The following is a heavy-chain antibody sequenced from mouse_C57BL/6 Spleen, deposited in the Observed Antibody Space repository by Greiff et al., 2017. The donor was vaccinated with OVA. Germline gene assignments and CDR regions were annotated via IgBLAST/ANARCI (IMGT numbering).Heavy chain of an antibody. CDR2: IDPSDSYT. J-gene: IGHJ1*03. V-gene: IGHV1-50*01. CDR1: GYTFTSYW. Sequence: QVQLQQPGAELVKPGASVKLSCKASGYTFTSYWMQWVKQRPGQGLEWIGEIDPSDSYTNYNQKFKGKATLTVDTSSSTAYMQLSSLTSEDSAVYYCESSAPGYGYFDVWGTGTTVTVSS. D-gene: IGHD1-3*01. CDR3: ESSAPGYGYFDV.